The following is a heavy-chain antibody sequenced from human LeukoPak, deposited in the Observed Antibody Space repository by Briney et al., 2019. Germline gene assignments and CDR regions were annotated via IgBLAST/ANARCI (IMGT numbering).Heavy chain of an antibody. CDR2: IYYSGST. CDR1: GGSISSGGYY. V-gene: IGHV4-31*03. Sequence: SETLSLTCTVSGGSISSGGYYWSWIRQHPGKGLEWIGYIYYSGSTYYNPSLKSRVTISVDTSKNQFSLKLSSVTAADTAVYYCARREAVTTYFDYWGQGTLVTVSS. D-gene: IGHD4-17*01. J-gene: IGHJ4*02. CDR3: ARREAVTTYFDY.